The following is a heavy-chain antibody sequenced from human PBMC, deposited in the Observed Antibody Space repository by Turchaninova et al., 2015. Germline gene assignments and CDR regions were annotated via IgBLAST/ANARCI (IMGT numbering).Heavy chain of an antibody. CDR3: ARGQWLDNN. CDR1: GGSFSDYY. J-gene: IGHJ4*02. V-gene: IGHV4-34*01. CDR2: INHSGST. Sequence: QVQLQQWGAGRLKPSETLSPTRAVYGGSFSDYYWSWVRQTPGKGLEWIGEINHSGSTNYNPSLKSRVTISVDTSKNQFSLNLNSVTAADTAIYYCARGQWLDNNWGQGTLVTVSS. D-gene: IGHD6-19*01.